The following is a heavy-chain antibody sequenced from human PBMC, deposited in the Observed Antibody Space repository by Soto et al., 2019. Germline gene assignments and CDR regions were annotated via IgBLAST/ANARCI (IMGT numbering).Heavy chain of an antibody. V-gene: IGHV3-30*03. CDR3: AIQRFLEWLTDPAVFDY. Sequence: HPGGSLRLSCAASGFTFSSYGMHWVRQAPGKGLEWVAVISYDGSNKYYADSVKGRFTISRDNSKNTLYLQMNSLRAEDTAVYYCAIQRFLEWLTDPAVFDYWGQGTLVTVSS. CDR1: GFTFSSYG. J-gene: IGHJ4*02. D-gene: IGHD3-3*01. CDR2: ISYDGSNK.